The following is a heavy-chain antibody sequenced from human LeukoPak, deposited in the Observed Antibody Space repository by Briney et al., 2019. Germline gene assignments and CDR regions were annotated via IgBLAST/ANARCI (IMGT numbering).Heavy chain of an antibody. V-gene: IGHV3-30-3*01. J-gene: IGHJ4*02. CDR2: ISYDGSNK. CDR3: AKESNYDYVWGSYRFIDY. CDR1: GFTFSSYA. Sequence: GGSLRLSCAASGFTFSSYAMHWVRQAPGKGLEWVAVISYDGSNKYYADSVKGRFTISRDNSKNTLYLQMNSLRAEDTAVYYCAKESNYDYVWGSYRFIDYWGQGTLVTVSS. D-gene: IGHD3-16*02.